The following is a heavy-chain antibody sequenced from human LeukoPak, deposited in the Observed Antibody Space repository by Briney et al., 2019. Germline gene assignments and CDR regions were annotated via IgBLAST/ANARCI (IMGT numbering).Heavy chain of an antibody. CDR2: MNPNSGNT. V-gene: IGHV1-8*01. D-gene: IGHD3-10*01. J-gene: IGHJ3*02. CDR1: GYTFTSYD. Sequence: ASVKVSCKASGYTFTSYDINWVRQATGQGLEWMGWMNPNSGNTGYAQKFQGRVTMTRNTSISTAYMELSSLRSEDTAVYYCARAVTMVRGVIITYPAAFDIWGQGTMVTASS. CDR3: ARAVTMVRGVIITYPAAFDI.